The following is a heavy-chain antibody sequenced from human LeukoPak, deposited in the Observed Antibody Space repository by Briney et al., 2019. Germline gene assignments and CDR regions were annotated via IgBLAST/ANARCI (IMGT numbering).Heavy chain of an antibody. J-gene: IGHJ2*01. CDR1: GFTFSDYS. D-gene: IGHD3-22*01. CDR2: ITSSGDTI. CDR3: ARDRSSGYYHSNNWYFDL. Sequence: PGGSLRLSCAASGFTFSDYSMTWIRQAPGKGLEWVSYITSSGDTIYYADSVKGRFTISRDNAKNSLYLQMNSLKAEDTAVYHCARDRSSGYYHSNNWYFDLWGRGTLVTVSS. V-gene: IGHV3-11*01.